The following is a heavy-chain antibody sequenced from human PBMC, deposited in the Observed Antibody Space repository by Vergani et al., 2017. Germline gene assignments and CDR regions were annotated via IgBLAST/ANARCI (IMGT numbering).Heavy chain of an antibody. CDR3: VKDIDDFWSGSSHTFDY. D-gene: IGHD3-3*01. J-gene: IGHJ4*02. Sequence: EVHLVESGGGLVQPGRSLRLSCSGSGFTLGDYAMTWVRQAPGKGLEWVAFIWSKPYGGTTEYAASVKGRFTISRDNAKNSLYLQMNSLRAEDTALYYCVKDIDDFWSGSSHTFDYWGQGTLVTVSS. V-gene: IGHV3-49*04. CDR1: GFTLGDYA. CDR2: IWSKPYGGTT.